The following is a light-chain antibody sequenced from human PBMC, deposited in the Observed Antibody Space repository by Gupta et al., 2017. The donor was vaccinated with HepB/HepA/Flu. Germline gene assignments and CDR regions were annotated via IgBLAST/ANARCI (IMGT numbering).Light chain of an antibody. CDR2: KVS. Sequence: DVVLTQSPLSLPVTLGQPASISCRSSQSLVYSDGNTYLTWFQQRPGQSPRRLIHKVSDRDSGVPARFSGSGSGTDFTLKIGRVEAEEVATYYCMQGPHWPLTSGGGPRWRSN. CDR3: MQGPHWPLT. J-gene: IGKJ4*01. V-gene: IGKV2-30*01. CDR1: QSLVYSDGNTY.